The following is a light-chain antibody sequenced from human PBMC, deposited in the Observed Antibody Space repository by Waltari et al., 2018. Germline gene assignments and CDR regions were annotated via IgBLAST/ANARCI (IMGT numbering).Light chain of an antibody. CDR1: TTNIGSNG. Sequence: QSVVTQPPSASGTPGQRVTISCSGSTTNIGSNGAHWYQQLPGTAPKVLIYGSNQRPSGVPDRISGSKSGTSASLAISGLQSEDEADYSCATWDDSLSGWMFGGGTKLTVL. CDR2: GSN. CDR3: ATWDDSLSGWM. V-gene: IGLV1-44*01. J-gene: IGLJ3*02.